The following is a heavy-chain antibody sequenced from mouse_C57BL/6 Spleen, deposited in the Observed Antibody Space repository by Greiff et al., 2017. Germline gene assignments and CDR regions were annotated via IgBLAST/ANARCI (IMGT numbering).Heavy chain of an antibody. CDR2: ISSGGSYT. D-gene: IGHD2-5*01. Sequence: EVQGVESGGDLVKPGGSLKLSCAASGFTFSSYGMSWVRQTPDKRLEWVATISSGGSYTYYPDSVKGRFTISRDNAKNTLYLQMSSLKSEDTAMYYCARHENYSNYDWFAYWGQGTLVTVSA. CDR1: GFTFSSYG. CDR3: ARHENYSNYDWFAY. J-gene: IGHJ3*01. V-gene: IGHV5-6*01.